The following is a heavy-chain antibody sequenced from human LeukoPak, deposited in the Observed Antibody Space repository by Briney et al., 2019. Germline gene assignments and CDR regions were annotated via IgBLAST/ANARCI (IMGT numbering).Heavy chain of an antibody. Sequence: GASVKVSCKASGYTFTGYYMHWVRQAPGQGLEWMGRINPNSGGTNYAQKFQGRATMTRDTSISTAYMELSRLRSDDTAVYYCATVDGYNSKTPYYFDYWGQGTLVTVSS. V-gene: IGHV1-2*06. CDR3: ATVDGYNSKTPYYFDY. D-gene: IGHD5-24*01. CDR1: GYTFTGYY. J-gene: IGHJ4*02. CDR2: INPNSGGT.